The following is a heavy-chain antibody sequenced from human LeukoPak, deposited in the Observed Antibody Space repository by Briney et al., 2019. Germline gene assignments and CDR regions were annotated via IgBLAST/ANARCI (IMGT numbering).Heavy chain of an antibody. Sequence: ASVKVSCKASGGTFSSYAISWVRQAPGQGLEWMGGIIPIFGTANYAQKFQGRVTITTDESTSTAYMELSSLRSEDTAVYNCATGRVYASFDYWGQGTLVTVSS. D-gene: IGHD2-8*01. CDR1: GGTFSSYA. J-gene: IGHJ4*02. CDR3: ATGRVYASFDY. V-gene: IGHV1-69*05. CDR2: IIPIFGTA.